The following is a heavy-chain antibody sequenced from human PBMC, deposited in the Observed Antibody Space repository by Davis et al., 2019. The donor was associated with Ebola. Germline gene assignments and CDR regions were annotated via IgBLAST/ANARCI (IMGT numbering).Heavy chain of an antibody. CDR1: GGSISSSSHY. J-gene: IGHJ4*02. D-gene: IGHD3-22*01. CDR2: IYYSGST. V-gene: IGHV4-39*07. CDR3: ARGDPYYDSSEPAKADFDY. Sequence: SETLSLTCTVSGGSISSSSHYWGWIRQPPGKGLEWIGSIYYSGSTYYNPSLNSRVTISVDTSKNQFSLKLSSVTAADTAVYYCARGDPYYDSSEPAKADFDYWGQGTLVSVSS.